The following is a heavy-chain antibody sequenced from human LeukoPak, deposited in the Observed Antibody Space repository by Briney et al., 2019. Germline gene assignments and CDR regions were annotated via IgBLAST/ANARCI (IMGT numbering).Heavy chain of an antibody. J-gene: IGHJ4*02. CDR1: GGSFSGYY. CDR2: INHSGST. V-gene: IGHV4-34*01. CDR3: ARLPFYGPDY. D-gene: IGHD4-17*01. Sequence: PSETLSLTCAVYGGSFSGYYWSWICQPPGKGLEWIGEINHSGSTNYNPSLKSRVTISVDTSKNQFSLKLSSVTAADTAVYYCARLPFYGPDYWGQGTLVTVSS.